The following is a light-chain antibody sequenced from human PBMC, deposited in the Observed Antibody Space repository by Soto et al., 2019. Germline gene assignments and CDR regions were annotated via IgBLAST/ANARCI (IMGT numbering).Light chain of an antibody. V-gene: IGKV3-15*01. Sequence: EIVMTQSPATLSVSPGERATLSCRASQSVSSNLAWYQQKPGQAPRLLIYGASTRATGIPARFSGSGSGTEFTLTISSLRSEDCAVYYCQQYNNWARTFGQGTKVEIK. J-gene: IGKJ1*01. CDR1: QSVSSN. CDR2: GAS. CDR3: QQYNNWART.